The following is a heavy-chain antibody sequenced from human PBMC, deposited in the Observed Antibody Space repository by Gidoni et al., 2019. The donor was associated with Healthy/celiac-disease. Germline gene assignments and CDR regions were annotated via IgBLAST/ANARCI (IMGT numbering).Heavy chain of an antibody. CDR3: ARGGPTVSPNYYYYYGMDV. D-gene: IGHD4-17*01. CDR2: TRNKANSYTT. J-gene: IGHJ6*02. V-gene: IGHV3-72*01. Sequence: EVQLVESGGGLVQPGGSLSLSCAASGFTFSDHSMNWVRQAPGKGLEWVGRTRNKANSYTTEYAASVKGRFTISRDDSKNSLYLQMNSLKTEDTAVYYCARGGPTVSPNYYYYYGMDVWGQGTTVTVSS. CDR1: GFTFSDHS.